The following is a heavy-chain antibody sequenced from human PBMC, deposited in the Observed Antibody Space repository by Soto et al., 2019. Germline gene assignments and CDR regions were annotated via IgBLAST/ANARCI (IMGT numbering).Heavy chain of an antibody. D-gene: IGHD5-18*01. CDR2: ICTGDETT. CDR3: ARDPKGRDGYNCDS. CDR1: GFIFTDYP. Sequence: QVQLVESGGGVVEPGGSLRLSCAASGFIFTDYPMTWIRQPPGKGLEWLSYICTGDETTHYEGSVKGRFIVSRDNAKKVVFLQLSGLRVDDTDVDYCARDPKGRDGYNCDSWGRGALVTVSS. V-gene: IGHV3-11*01. J-gene: IGHJ4*02.